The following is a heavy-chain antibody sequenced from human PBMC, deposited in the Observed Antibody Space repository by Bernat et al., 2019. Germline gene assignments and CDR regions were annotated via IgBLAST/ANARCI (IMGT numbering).Heavy chain of an antibody. Sequence: QVQLVQSGAEVKKPGASVKVSCKASGYTFTSFGISWVRQAPGQGLEWMGWISAYNGNTNFVQKLQGRVTMTTDTSTSTAYMELRSLRSDDTAVYYCAREGSGVFSGSRPPYYYYYGMDVWGQGTTVTVSS. J-gene: IGHJ6*02. CDR1: GYTFTSFG. CDR2: ISAYNGNT. D-gene: IGHD1-26*01. CDR3: AREGSGVFSGSRPPYYYYYGMDV. V-gene: IGHV1-18*01.